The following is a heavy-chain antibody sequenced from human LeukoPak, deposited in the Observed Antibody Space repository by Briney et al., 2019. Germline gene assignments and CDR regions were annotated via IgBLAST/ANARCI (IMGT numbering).Heavy chain of an antibody. CDR2: ISSSSSTI. Sequence: GGSLRLSCAASGFTFSSYNMNWVRQAPGKGLEWVSYISSSSSTIYYADSVKGRFTISRDNAKNSLYLQMNSLRAEDTAVYYCAREKGIAAAGTNWKYYYYYYMDVWGKGTTVTVSS. V-gene: IGHV3-48*04. CDR1: GFTFSSYN. CDR3: AREKGIAAAGTNWKYYYYYYMDV. J-gene: IGHJ6*03. D-gene: IGHD6-13*01.